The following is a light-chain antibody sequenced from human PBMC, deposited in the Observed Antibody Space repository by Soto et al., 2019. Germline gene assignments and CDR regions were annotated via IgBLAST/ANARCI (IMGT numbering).Light chain of an antibody. CDR1: QGVSSY. J-gene: IGKJ4*01. CDR2: DAS. CDR3: QQCGNWPLT. V-gene: IGKV3-11*01. Sequence: EIVLTQSPATLSLSLGERATLSCRASQGVSSYLAWYQQKPGQAPRLLIYDASNRATGIPARFSGSGSGTDFTLTISSLEPEDFAVYYCQQCGNWPLTFGGGTKVDIK.